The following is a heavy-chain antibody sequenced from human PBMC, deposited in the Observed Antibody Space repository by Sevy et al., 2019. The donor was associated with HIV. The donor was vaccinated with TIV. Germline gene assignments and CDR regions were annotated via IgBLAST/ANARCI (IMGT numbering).Heavy chain of an antibody. CDR2: IKSKTDGGTT. CDR3: TTEGDGYCTNGVCYTPDAFDI. D-gene: IGHD2-8*01. V-gene: IGHV3-15*01. CDR1: GFTFSNAW. Sequence: GGSLRLSCAASGFTFSNAWMSWVRQAPGKGLEWVGRIKSKTDGGTTDYAAPVKGRFTISRDDSKNTLYLQMNSLKTGDTAVYYCTTEGDGYCTNGVCYTPDAFDIWGQGTMVTVSS. J-gene: IGHJ3*02.